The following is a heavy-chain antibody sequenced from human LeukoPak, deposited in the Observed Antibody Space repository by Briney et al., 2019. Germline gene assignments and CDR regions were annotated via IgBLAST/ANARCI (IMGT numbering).Heavy chain of an antibody. CDR3: ARSASDSSGWYGY. D-gene: IGHD6-19*01. J-gene: IGHJ4*02. V-gene: IGHV4-59*01. CDR1: GGSISSYY. Sequence: PSETLSLTCNVSGGSISSYYWTWIRQPPGKGLEWIAYMSNSGNTNYNPSLKSRVTIPVDTSKNQFSLKLNSVTAADTAVYYCARSASDSSGWYGYWGQGTLVTVSS. CDR2: MSNSGNT.